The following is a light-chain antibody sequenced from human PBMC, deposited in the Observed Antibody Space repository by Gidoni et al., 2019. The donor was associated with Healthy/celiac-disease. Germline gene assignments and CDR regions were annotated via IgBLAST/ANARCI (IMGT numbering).Light chain of an antibody. CDR2: GKN. CDR3: NSRDSSGNHWV. V-gene: IGLV3-19*01. J-gene: IGLJ3*02. Sequence: SSELTQDTAVSVALGQTVRITCQGASLRSYYASWYQQKAGQAPVLVIYGKNNRPSGIPDRFSGSSSGNTASLTITGAQAEDEADYYCNSRDSSGNHWVFGGGTKLTVL. CDR1: SLRSYY.